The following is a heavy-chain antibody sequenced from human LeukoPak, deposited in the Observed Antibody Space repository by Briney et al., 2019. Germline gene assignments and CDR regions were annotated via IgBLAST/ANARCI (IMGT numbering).Heavy chain of an antibody. Sequence: SETLSLTCTVSGGSISIYYWSWIRQPPGKGLEWIGYIYNSGSTNYNPSLKSRVTISVDTSKNQFSLNLGSVTAADTAVYYCARESGTTQGYYYYGMDVWGQGTTVTVSS. CDR1: GGSISIYY. CDR2: IYNSGST. J-gene: IGHJ6*02. CDR3: ARESGTTQGYYYYGMDV. V-gene: IGHV4-59*01. D-gene: IGHD1-1*01.